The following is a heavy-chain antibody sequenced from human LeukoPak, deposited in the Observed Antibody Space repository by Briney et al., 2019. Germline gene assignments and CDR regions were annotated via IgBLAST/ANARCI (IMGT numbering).Heavy chain of an antibody. J-gene: IGHJ4*02. CDR2: ISRSSSPI. V-gene: IGHV3-48*04. CDR1: GLTFSTYS. CDR3: ARDFHSSLDY. D-gene: IGHD6-13*01. Sequence: GGSLRLSCAASGLTFSTYSMTWVRQAPGKGLEWLSYISRSSSPIYYADSLKGRFTVSRDNAKNSVYLQMNSLRVDDTAVYYCARDFHSSLDYWGQGTLVTVSS.